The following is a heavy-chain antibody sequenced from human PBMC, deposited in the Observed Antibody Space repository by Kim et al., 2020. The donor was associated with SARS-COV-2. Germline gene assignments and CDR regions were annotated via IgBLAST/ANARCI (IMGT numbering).Heavy chain of an antibody. CDR2: YN. CDR3: ARGELGILDY. V-gene: IGHV6-1*01. J-gene: IGHJ4*02. D-gene: IGHD7-27*01. Sequence: YNDYAVSGKSRITINPDTSKNQFSLQLNSVTPEDTAVYYCARGELGILDYWGQGTLVTVSS.